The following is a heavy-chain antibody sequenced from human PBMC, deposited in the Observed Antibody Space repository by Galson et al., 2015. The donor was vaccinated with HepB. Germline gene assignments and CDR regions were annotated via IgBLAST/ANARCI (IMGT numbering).Heavy chain of an antibody. CDR3: ARGAAAGTSLY. V-gene: IGHV1-18*01. J-gene: IGHJ4*02. D-gene: IGHD6-13*01. Sequence: SVKVSCKASGYTFTSYGIIWVRQAPGQGLEWMGWISAYSGNTNYAQKLQGRVTMTTDTSTSTAYMELRSLKSNDTAVYYCARGAAAGTSLYWGQGTLVTVSS. CDR2: ISAYSGNT. CDR1: GYTFTSYG.